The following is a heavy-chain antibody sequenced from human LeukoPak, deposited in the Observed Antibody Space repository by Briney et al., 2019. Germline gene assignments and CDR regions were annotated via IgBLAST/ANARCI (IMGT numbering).Heavy chain of an antibody. CDR3: ARGSGYDYSVFYMDV. V-gene: IGHV4-34*01. D-gene: IGHD5-12*01. CDR1: GGSLSGYY. CDR2: INHSGST. J-gene: IGHJ6*03. Sequence: PSETLSLTCAVYGGSLSGYYWSWIRQPPGKGLEWIGEINHSGSTNYNPSLKSRVTISVDTSKNQFSLKLSSVTAADTAVYYCARGSGYDYSVFYMDVWGKGTTVTVSS.